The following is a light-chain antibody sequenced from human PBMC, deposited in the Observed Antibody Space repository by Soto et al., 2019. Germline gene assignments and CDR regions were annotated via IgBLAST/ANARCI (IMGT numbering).Light chain of an antibody. CDR1: QASSSC. CDR2: KAS. J-gene: IGKJ1*01. Sequence: IQMTSSPSTLSGSVGVRVTITGWASQASSSCLAWYQPKPGKAPKLLIYKASTLKSGVPSRFSGSGSGTEFTLTIRSLQPDDFATYYCQHYNSYSEAFGQGTKVDI. V-gene: IGKV1-5*03. CDR3: QHYNSYSEA.